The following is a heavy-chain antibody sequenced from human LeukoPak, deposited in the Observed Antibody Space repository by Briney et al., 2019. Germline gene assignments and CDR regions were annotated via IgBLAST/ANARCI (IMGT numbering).Heavy chain of an antibody. D-gene: IGHD2-15*01. CDR1: GGTFSSSA. CDR2: IIPIFGTA. J-gene: IGHJ6*04. CDR3: ASATLRCSFGSCYEMDV. V-gene: IGHV1-69*06. Sequence: ASVKVSCKASGGTFSSSAISWVRQAPGQGLEWMGGIIPIFGTANYAQTFQGTATITADKSTSTAYMELSSLRSEDTAVFYCASATLRCSFGSCYEMDVWGKGTTVTVSS.